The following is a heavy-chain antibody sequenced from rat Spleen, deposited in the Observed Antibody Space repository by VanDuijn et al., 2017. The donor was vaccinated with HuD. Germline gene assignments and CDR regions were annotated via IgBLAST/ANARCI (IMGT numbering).Heavy chain of an antibody. J-gene: IGHJ2*01. CDR3: TRDHPGISGDY. Sequence: QVQLKESGPGLVQPSQTLSLTCTVSGFSLTSNGVSWVRQPPGKGLEWIAAISSGGSTYYNSALKSRLSISRDTSKSQVFLKMNSLQTEDTAIYFCTRDHPGISGDYWGQGVMVTVSS. CDR1: GFSLTSNG. V-gene: IGHV2S12*01. CDR2: ISSGGST. D-gene: IGHD1-4*01.